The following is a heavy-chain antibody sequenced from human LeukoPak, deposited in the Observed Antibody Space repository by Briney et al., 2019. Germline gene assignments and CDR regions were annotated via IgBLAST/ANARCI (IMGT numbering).Heavy chain of an antibody. Sequence: GGSLRLSCAASGFTFSSYSMNWVRQAPGKGLEWVSYISSSSSTIYYADSVKGRFTISRDNAKNSLYLQMNSLRAEDTAVYYCAGPRFIAARRVGRRYFDLWGRGTLVTVSS. J-gene: IGHJ2*01. V-gene: IGHV3-48*01. CDR3: AGPRFIAARRVGRRYFDL. CDR1: GFTFSSYS. CDR2: ISSSSSTI. D-gene: IGHD6-6*01.